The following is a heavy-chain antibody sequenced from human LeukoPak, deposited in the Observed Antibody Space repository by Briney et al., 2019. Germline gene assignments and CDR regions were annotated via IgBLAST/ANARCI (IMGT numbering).Heavy chain of an antibody. D-gene: IGHD3-10*01. CDR2: IKRDGSET. CDR1: GLSFSTYW. CDR3: ASFDFGSGSHDY. J-gene: IGHJ4*02. V-gene: IGHV3-7*02. Sequence: GGSLRLSCAASGLSFSTYWMRWVRQAPGKGLEWVANIKRDGSETYYVDSVKGRFTISRDNAKKSLYLQMNSLRAEDTAVFYCASFDFGSGSHDYWGQGTLVTVSS.